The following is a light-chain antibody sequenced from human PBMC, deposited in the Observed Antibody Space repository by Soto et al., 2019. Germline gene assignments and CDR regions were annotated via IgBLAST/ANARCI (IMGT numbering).Light chain of an antibody. CDR2: GSS. Sequence: EIMLTQSPATVPVSPGERATLSCRASQSVGSNLAWFQQKPGQAPRLLIYGSSTRATGVPARFSGSGSGADFTLTISNLQSEDFAVYYCQQYTNWPPITFGQGTRLEI. CDR1: QSVGSN. J-gene: IGKJ5*01. CDR3: QQYTNWPPIT. V-gene: IGKV3-15*01.